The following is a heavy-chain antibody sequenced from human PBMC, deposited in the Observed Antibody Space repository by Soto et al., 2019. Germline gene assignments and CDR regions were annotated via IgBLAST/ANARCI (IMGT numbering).Heavy chain of an antibody. J-gene: IGHJ4*02. CDR1: GFTFSSYG. Sequence: GSLRLSCAASGFTFSSYGMHWVRQAPGKGLEWVAVIWYDGSNKYYADSVKGRFTISRDNSKNTLYLQMNSLRAEDTAVYYCARVPNSLGPAAPDYWGQGTLVTVS. CDR3: ARVPNSLGPAAPDY. D-gene: IGHD2-2*01. CDR2: IWYDGSNK. V-gene: IGHV3-33*01.